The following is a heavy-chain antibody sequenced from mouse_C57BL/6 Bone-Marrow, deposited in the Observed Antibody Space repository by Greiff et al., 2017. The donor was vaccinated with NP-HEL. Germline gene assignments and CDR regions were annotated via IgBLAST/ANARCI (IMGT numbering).Heavy chain of an antibody. CDR1: GFTFSDYY. CDR2: INYDGSST. J-gene: IGHJ2*01. V-gene: IGHV5-16*01. D-gene: IGHD1-1*01. Sequence: EVKLMESEGGLVQPGSSMKLSCTASGFTFSDYYMAWVRQVPEKGLEWVANINYDGSSTYYLDYLKSRFIISRDNAKNILYLQMSSLKSENTATYYCAREDYGSSSVYYFDYWGQGTTLTVSS. CDR3: AREDYGSSSVYYFDY.